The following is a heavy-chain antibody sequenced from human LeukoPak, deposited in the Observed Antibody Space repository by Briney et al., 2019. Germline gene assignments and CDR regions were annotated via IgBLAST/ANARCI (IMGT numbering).Heavy chain of an antibody. Sequence: PSETLSLTCTVSGGSISSYYWSWIRQPPGKGLEWIGYIYYSGSTNYNPSLKSRVTVSVDTSKNQFSLKLSSVTAADTAVYYCARDRRGGDYEDYWYFDLWGRGTLVTVSS. CDR2: IYYSGST. D-gene: IGHD2-21*02. CDR3: ARDRRGGDYEDYWYFDL. V-gene: IGHV4-59*12. CDR1: GGSISSYY. J-gene: IGHJ2*01.